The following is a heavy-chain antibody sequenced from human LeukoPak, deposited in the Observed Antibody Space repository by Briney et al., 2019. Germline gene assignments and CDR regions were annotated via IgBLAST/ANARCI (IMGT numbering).Heavy chain of an antibody. Sequence: SETLSLTCAVYGGSFSGYYWSWIRQPPGKGLEWIGEINHSGSTNYNPSFKSRVTISVDTSKNQFSLKLSSVTAADTAVYYCARPGYSSSWYAGYYMDVWGKGTTVTISS. V-gene: IGHV4-34*01. CDR2: INHSGST. J-gene: IGHJ6*03. D-gene: IGHD6-13*01. CDR3: ARPGYSSSWYAGYYMDV. CDR1: GGSFSGYY.